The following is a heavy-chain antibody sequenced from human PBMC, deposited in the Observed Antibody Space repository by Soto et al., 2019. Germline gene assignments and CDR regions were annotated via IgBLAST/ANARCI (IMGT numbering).Heavy chain of an antibody. CDR1: GGTFSSYA. V-gene: IGHV1-69*13. D-gene: IGHD5-18*01. CDR2: IIPIFGTA. Sequence: GASVKVSCKASGGTFSSYAISWVRQAPGQGLEWMGGIIPIFGTANYAQKFQGRVTITADESTSTAYMELSSLRSEDTAVYYCASDIGYSYGYEYYRMDVWGQGTKVTVYS. CDR3: ASDIGYSYGYEYYRMDV. J-gene: IGHJ6*02.